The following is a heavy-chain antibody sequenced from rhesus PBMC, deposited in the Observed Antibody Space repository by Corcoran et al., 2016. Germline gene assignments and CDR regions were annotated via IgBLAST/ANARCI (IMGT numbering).Heavy chain of an antibody. D-gene: IGHD6-25*01. CDR1: GFSLSTPGMR. J-gene: IGHJ4*01. V-gene: IGHV2S2*01. CDR2: IDWDDDK. CDR3: ARANSGSWKFDY. Sequence: QVTLKESGPALVKPTQPLTLTCTFSGFSLSTPGMRVNWIRQPPAKALEWLARIDWDDDKYYSTSLKSRLTISKDTSKNQVVLTMTNMDPVDTATYYCARANSGSWKFDYWGQGVLVTVSS.